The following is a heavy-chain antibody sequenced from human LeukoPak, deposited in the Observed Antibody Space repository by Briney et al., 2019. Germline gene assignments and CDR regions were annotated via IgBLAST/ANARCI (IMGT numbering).Heavy chain of an antibody. D-gene: IGHD4-11*01. CDR3: ASVTRRNYGMDV. Sequence: GASVKVSCKASGYTFTYRYLHWVRQAPGQALEWMGWITPFNGNTNYAQKFQDRVTITRDRSMSTAYMELSSLRSEDTAMYYRASVTRRNYGMDVWGQGTTVTVSS. V-gene: IGHV1-45*02. CDR1: GYTFTYRY. CDR2: ITPFNGNT. J-gene: IGHJ6*02.